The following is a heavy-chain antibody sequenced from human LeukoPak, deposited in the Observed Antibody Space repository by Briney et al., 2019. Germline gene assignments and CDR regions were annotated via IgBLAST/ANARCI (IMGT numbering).Heavy chain of an antibody. J-gene: IGHJ4*02. CDR2: IIPILGIA. CDR3: ASNTDDY. V-gene: IGHV1-69*02. D-gene: IGHD5-18*01. Sequence: QGLEWMGRIIPILGIANYAQKFQGRVTITAYKSTSTAYMELSSLRSEDTAVYYCASNTDDYWGQGTLVTVSS.